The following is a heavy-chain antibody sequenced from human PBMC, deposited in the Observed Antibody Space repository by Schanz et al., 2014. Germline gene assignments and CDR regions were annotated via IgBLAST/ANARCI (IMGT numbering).Heavy chain of an antibody. D-gene: IGHD3-3*01. CDR3: ARDKGGYYPFDY. J-gene: IGHJ4*02. CDR1: GFSFSDYG. CDR2: IKQDESER. V-gene: IGHV3-7*01. Sequence: VQLVESGGGMVQPGRSLRLSCAGSGFSFSDYGMHWVRQAPGRGLEWVANIKQDESERSYVDSVKGRFTISRDNAKNSLYLQMNSLRAEDTAVYYCARDKGGYYPFDYWGQGTLVTVSS.